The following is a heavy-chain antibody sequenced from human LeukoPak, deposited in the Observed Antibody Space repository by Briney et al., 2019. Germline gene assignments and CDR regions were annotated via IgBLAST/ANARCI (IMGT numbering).Heavy chain of an antibody. CDR1: GFTFSTFA. CDR2: IFPSGGEI. V-gene: IGHV3-23*01. CDR3: ARDGLAAAGIFDY. D-gene: IGHD6-13*01. Sequence: QPGGSLRLSCAASGFTFSTFAMIWVRQPPGKGLEWVSSIFPSGGEIHYADSVKGRFTISRDNAKNSLYLQMNSLRAEDTAVYYCARDGLAAAGIFDYWGQGTLVTVSS. J-gene: IGHJ4*02.